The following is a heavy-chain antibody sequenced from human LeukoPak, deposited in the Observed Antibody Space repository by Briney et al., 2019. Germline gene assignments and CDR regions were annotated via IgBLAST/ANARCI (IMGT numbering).Heavy chain of an antibody. D-gene: IGHD1-26*01. CDR2: IRSKAYGGTT. J-gene: IGHJ3*02. V-gene: IGHV3-49*03. Sequence: PGGSLRLSCTASGFTFGDYAMSWFRQAPGKGLEWVGFIRSKAYGGTTEYAASVKGGFTISRDDSKSIAYLQMNSLKTEDTAVYYCTGSIVGDAFDIWGQGTMVTVSS. CDR1: GFTFGDYA. CDR3: TGSIVGDAFDI.